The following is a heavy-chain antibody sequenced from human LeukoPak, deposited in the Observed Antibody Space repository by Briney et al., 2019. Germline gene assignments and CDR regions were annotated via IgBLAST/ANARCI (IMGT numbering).Heavy chain of an antibody. J-gene: IGHJ3*02. V-gene: IGHV4-4*07. CDR3: AKGAYVRYSGSSQPDTLDI. Sequence: KPSETLSLTCTVSGGSISSSYCNWIRQPAGKGLEWIGRIFTTGSTTYNPSLKSRLTMSVDTTKNQFSLKLSSVTAADTAVYYCAKGAYVRYSGSSQPDTLDIWGQGTMVTVSS. D-gene: IGHD1-26*01. CDR2: IFTTGST. CDR1: GGSISSSY.